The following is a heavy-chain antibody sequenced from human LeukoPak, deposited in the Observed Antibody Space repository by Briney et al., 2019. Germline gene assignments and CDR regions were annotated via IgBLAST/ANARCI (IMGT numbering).Heavy chain of an antibody. J-gene: IGHJ3*02. D-gene: IGHD2-2*01. CDR2: ITSNGGST. Sequence: HSGGSLRLSCSASGFSFSTYAMHWVRQAPGKGLEYVSAITSNGGSTYYADSVKGRFTISRDNSKNTLSLQMSSLRAEDTAVYYCVKGTAGGYCSRTSCRDHDAFDMWGQGTKVTVSS. CDR3: VKGTAGGYCSRTSCRDHDAFDM. CDR1: GFSFSTYA. V-gene: IGHV3-64D*06.